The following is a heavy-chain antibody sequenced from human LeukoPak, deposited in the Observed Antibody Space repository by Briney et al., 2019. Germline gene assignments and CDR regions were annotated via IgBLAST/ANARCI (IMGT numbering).Heavy chain of an antibody. CDR2: ISYDGSNK. CDR1: GFTFSSYG. J-gene: IGHJ6*04. D-gene: IGHD2-15*01. V-gene: IGHV3-30*18. CDR3: AKDRGYCSGGSCYLGYYYGMDV. Sequence: PGGSLRLSCAASGFTFSSYGMHWVRQAPGKGLEWVAVISYDGSNKYYADSVKGRFTISRDNSKNTLYLQMNSLRAEDTAVYYRAKDRGYCSGGSCYLGYYYGMDVWGKGTTVTVSS.